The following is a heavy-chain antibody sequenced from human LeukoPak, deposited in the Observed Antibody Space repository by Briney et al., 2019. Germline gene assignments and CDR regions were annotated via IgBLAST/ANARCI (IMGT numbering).Heavy chain of an antibody. CDR2: ISGSGGST. V-gene: IGHV3-23*01. CDR1: GFTFSSYA. Sequence: GGSLRLSCAASGFTFSSYAMSWVRQAPGKGLEWVSAISGSGGSTYYADSVKGRFTISRDNSKNTLYLQMNSLRAEDTAVYYCARGFCSNTRCYKEMATILPDYWGQGALVTVSS. J-gene: IGHJ4*02. D-gene: IGHD2-2*02. CDR3: ARGFCSNTRCYKEMATILPDY.